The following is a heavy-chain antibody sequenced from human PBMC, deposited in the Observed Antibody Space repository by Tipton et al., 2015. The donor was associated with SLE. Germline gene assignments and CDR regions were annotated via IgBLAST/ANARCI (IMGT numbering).Heavy chain of an antibody. J-gene: IGHJ4*02. CDR1: GASISSSDYY. V-gene: IGHV3-7*01. D-gene: IGHD1-1*01. Sequence: LSLTCTVSGASISSSDYYWGWIRQPPGKGLEWVANINRDGSEQYYLDSVRGRFTISRDNAKSSAHLQMSSLRAEDSAIYYCARDWIFDLWGQGTLVNVSP. CDR2: INRDGSEQ. CDR3: ARDWIFDL.